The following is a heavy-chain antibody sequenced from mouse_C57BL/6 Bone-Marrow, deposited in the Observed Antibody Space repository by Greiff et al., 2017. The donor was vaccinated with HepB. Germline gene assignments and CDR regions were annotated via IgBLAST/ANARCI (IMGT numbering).Heavy chain of an antibody. V-gene: IGHV14-3*02. CDR1: GFNINDTY. Sequence: SGADLVKPGASVKLSCIVSGFNINDTYMYWVKQRPEQGLEWIGKIDPANGNTKYDPKFQGKATITANTSSNTAYLQLSSLTSEDTAVYYCATSPSFAYWGQGTLVTVSA. CDR2: IDPANGNT. CDR3: ATSPSFAY. J-gene: IGHJ3*01.